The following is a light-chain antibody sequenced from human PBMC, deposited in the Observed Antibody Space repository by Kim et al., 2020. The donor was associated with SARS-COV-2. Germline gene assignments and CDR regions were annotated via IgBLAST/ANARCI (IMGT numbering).Light chain of an antibody. J-gene: IGLJ2*01. CDR2: QDS. V-gene: IGLV3-1*01. CDR3: QAWDRSVV. Sequence: SYELTQPPSVSVSPGQTASITCSGDKLGDKYACWYQQKPGQSPVLVIYQDSKRPSGFPERFSGSNPGNTATLTISGTQAMDEADYYCQAWDRSVVFGGGTQLTVL. CDR1: KLGDKY.